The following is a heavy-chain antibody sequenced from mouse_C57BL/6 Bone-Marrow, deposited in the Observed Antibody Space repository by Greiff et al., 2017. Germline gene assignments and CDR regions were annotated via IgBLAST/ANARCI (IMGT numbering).Heavy chain of an antibody. V-gene: IGHV5-6*01. CDR3: ARQDYSNYAWFAY. J-gene: IGHJ3*01. CDR2: ISSGGSYT. D-gene: IGHD2-5*01. Sequence: EVNVVESGGDLVKPGGSLKLSCAASGFTFSSYGMSWVRQTPDKRLEWVATISSGGSYTYYPDSVKGRFTISRDNAKNTLYLQMSSLKSEDTAMYYCARQDYSNYAWFAYWGQGTLVTVSA. CDR1: GFTFSSYG.